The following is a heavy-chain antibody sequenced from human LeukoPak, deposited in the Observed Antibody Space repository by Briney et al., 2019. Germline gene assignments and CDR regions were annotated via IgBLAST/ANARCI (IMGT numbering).Heavy chain of an antibody. CDR3: ARDAALLPGKYYYYMDV. J-gene: IGHJ6*03. CDR1: GFTFSSYG. CDR2: ITRSSTYM. Sequence: GGSLRLSCAASGFTFSSYGMHWVRQAPGKGLEWVSAITRSSTYMNYADSLKGRFTISRDNAKNSMYLQMNSLTAEDTAVYFCARDAALLPGKYYYYMDVWGKGTTVIVSS. V-gene: IGHV3-21*01. D-gene: IGHD6-25*01.